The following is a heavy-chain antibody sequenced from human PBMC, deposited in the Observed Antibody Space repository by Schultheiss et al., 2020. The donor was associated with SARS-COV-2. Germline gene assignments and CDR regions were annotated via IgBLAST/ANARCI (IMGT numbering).Heavy chain of an antibody. CDR1: GFTFSSYW. D-gene: IGHD3-3*01. CDR2: IKQDGSEK. J-gene: IGHJ6*02. CDR3: ARERIGSGGYYYGMDV. V-gene: IGHV3-7*03. Sequence: GESLKISCAASGFTFSSYWMSWVRQAPGKGLEWVANIKQDGSEKYYVDSVKGRFTISRDNAKNSLYLQMNSLRAEDTAVYYCARERIGSGGYYYGMDVWGQGTTVTVSS.